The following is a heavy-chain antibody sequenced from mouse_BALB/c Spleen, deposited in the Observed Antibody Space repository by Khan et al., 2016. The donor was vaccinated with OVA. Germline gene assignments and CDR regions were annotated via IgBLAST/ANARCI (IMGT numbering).Heavy chain of an antibody. CDR3: VRDGAYHRNDGWFAY. CDR1: GYTFTSYT. V-gene: IGHV1-4*01. CDR2: INPSNDYT. D-gene: IGHD2-14*01. Sequence: QXQLQQSGAELARPGASVKMSCKASGYTFTSYTIHWIKKRPGQGLEWIGYINPSNDYTNYNQKFKDKATLTTDKSSTTAYLRLSSLTSDDSAVYNCVRDGAYHRNDGWFAYWGQGTLVTVSA. J-gene: IGHJ3*01.